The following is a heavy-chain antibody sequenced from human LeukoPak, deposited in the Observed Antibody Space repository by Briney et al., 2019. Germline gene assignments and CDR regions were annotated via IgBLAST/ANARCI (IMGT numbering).Heavy chain of an antibody. CDR1: GGSFSSYY. D-gene: IGHD2-2*01. V-gene: IGHV4-59*01. Sequence: SETLSLTCAVYGGSFSSYYWSWIRQPPGKGLEWIGYIYYSGSTNYNPSLKSRVTISVDTSKNQFSLKLSSVTAADTAVYYCARAGYQLPTNYYYYGMDVWGQGTTVTVSS. CDR3: ARAGYQLPTNYYYYGMDV. J-gene: IGHJ6*02. CDR2: IYYSGST.